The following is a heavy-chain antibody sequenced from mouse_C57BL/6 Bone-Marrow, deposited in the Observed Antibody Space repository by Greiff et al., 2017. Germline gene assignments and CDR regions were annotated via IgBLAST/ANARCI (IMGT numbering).Heavy chain of an antibody. Sequence: QVQLQQPGAELVKPGASVKLSCKASGYTFTSYWMQWVKQRPGQGLEWIGEINPSTGGTTYNQKFKAKATLTVDKSSSTAYMQLKSLTSEDSAVYYCARSMMVTTTNWVNFDYWGQGTTLTVSS. J-gene: IGHJ2*01. CDR1: GYTFTSYW. D-gene: IGHD2-3*01. CDR2: INPSTGGT. CDR3: ARSMMVTTTNWVNFDY. V-gene: IGHV1-50*01.